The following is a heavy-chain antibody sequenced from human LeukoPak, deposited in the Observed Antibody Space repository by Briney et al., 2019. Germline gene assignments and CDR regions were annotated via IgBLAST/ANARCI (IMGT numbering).Heavy chain of an antibody. J-gene: IGHJ6*02. CDR1: GYTFTGYY. CDR2: INPNSGGT. CDR3: ASYKGLRFLEWVPRGHYYHYGMDV. V-gene: IGHV1-2*02. Sequence: ASVKVSCKASGYTFTGYYMHWVRQAPGQGLEWMGWINPNSGGTNYAQKFQGRVTMTRDTSISTAYMELSRLRSDDTAVYYCASYKGLRFLEWVPRGHYYHYGMDVWGQGTTVTVSS. D-gene: IGHD3-3*01.